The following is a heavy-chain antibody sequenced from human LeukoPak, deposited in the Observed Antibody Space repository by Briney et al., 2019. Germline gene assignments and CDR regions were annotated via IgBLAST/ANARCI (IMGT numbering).Heavy chain of an antibody. Sequence: GGSLRLSCAASGFTFSSVAMSWGRQAPGKGLEWASAISGSGGSTYYADSVKGRFTISRDNSKNTLYLHMNSLRAEDTAVYYCAKAEWGSSGYTHWEYWGQGTLVTVSS. CDR3: AKAEWGSSGYTHWEY. J-gene: IGHJ4*02. CDR2: ISGSGGST. V-gene: IGHV3-23*01. CDR1: GFTFSSVA. D-gene: IGHD3-22*01.